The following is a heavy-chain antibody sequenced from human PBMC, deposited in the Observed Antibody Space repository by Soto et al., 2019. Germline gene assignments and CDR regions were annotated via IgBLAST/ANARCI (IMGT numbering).Heavy chain of an antibody. J-gene: IGHJ4*02. CDR2: IYYSGST. D-gene: IGHD2-15*01. V-gene: IGHV4-31*03. CDR1: GGSISSGSYY. Sequence: TLSLTCTVSGGSISSGSYYWSWIRQHPGKGLEWIGYIYYSGSTYYNPSLKSRVTISVDTSKNQFSLKLSSVTAADTAVYYCARGVGYCSGGSCYISENYFDYWGQGNLVTVSS. CDR3: ARGVGYCSGGSCYISENYFDY.